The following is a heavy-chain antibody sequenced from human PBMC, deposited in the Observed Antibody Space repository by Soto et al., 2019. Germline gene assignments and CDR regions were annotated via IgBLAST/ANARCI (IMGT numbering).Heavy chain of an antibody. CDR2: IYYSGST. J-gene: IGHJ4*02. CDR1: GGSISSGGYY. CDR3: ARLHCSSTSCYLDY. V-gene: IGHV4-31*03. D-gene: IGHD2-2*01. Sequence: SETLSLTCTVSGGSISSGGYYWSWIRQHPGKGLEWIGYIYYSGSTYYNPSLKSRVIISVDTSKNQFSLKLSSVTAADTAVYYCARLHCSSTSCYLDYWGQGTLVTVSS.